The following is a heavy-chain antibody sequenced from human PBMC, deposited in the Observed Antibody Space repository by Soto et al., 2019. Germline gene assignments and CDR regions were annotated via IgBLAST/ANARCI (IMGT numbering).Heavy chain of an antibody. V-gene: IGHV2-5*02. CDR1: GFSLSTSGVG. CDR2: LFWDDDD. Sequence: QITLKESGPTLVNPTQPLTLTCTFSGFSLSTSGVGVGWIRQPPGKALEWLALLFWDDDDRYSPSLKSRLTITKDTSKDQVVLTMTNMEPVDTATYFCAHLAFCGGSCYYFDYWGLGTLVTVSS. D-gene: IGHD2-15*01. J-gene: IGHJ4*02. CDR3: AHLAFCGGSCYYFDY.